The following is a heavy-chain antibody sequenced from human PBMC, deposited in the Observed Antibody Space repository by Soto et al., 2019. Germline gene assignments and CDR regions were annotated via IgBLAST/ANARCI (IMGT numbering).Heavy chain of an antibody. Sequence: EVPLLESGGGLVQPGGSLRLSCAASGITFSSYALSWVRQAPGKGLEWVSGISGSGTSIHYADSVKGRFTISRDKTKNTLSLQMNSLRADDTAVYYCAKEYGGGTSTITSYFDYWGQGTLVTVSS. J-gene: IGHJ4*02. D-gene: IGHD5-12*01. CDR3: AKEYGGGTSTITSYFDY. CDR2: ISGSGTSI. V-gene: IGHV3-23*01. CDR1: GITFSSYA.